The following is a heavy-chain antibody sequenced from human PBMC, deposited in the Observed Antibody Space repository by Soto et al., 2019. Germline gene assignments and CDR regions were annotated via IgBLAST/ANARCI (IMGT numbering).Heavy chain of an antibody. CDR1: GGSISSGGYS. CDR3: ARGYGRNFDY. CDR2: IYHSGST. J-gene: IGHJ4*02. V-gene: IGHV4-30-2*01. Sequence: SETLSLTCAVSGGSISSGGYSWSWIRQPPGKGLEWIGYIYHSGSTYYNPSLKGRVTISVDRSKNQFSLKLSSVTAADTAVYYCARGYGRNFDYWGQGTLVTSPQ. D-gene: IGHD3-16*01.